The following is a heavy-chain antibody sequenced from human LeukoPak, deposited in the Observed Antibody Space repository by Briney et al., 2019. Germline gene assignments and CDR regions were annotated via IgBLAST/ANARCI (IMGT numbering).Heavy chain of an antibody. Sequence: PSETLSLTCTVSGGSISSYYWSWIRQPAGKGLEWIGRIYTSGSTNYSPSLKSRVTMSVDTSKNQLSLKLSSVTAADTAVYYCARDRSNYWLSDVWGKGTTVTISS. J-gene: IGHJ6*04. D-gene: IGHD3-9*01. CDR1: GGSISSYY. CDR3: ARDRSNYWLSDV. CDR2: IYTSGST. V-gene: IGHV4-4*07.